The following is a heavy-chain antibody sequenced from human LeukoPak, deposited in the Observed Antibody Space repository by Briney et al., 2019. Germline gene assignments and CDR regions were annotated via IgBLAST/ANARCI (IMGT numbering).Heavy chain of an antibody. V-gene: IGHV1-2*02. D-gene: IGHD1-26*01. CDR1: GYTFTGYY. CDR2: INPNSGGT. Sequence: ASVKVSCKTSGYTFTGYYMHWVRQAPGQGLEWMGWINPNSGGTNYAQKFQGRVTMTRDTSISTAYMELSRLRSDDTAVYYCARDLDVGATTALNYWGQGTLVTVSS. CDR3: ARDLDVGATTALNY. J-gene: IGHJ4*02.